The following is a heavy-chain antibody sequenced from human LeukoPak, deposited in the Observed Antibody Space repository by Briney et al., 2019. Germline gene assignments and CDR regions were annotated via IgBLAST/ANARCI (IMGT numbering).Heavy chain of an antibody. CDR1: GFTFSSYS. V-gene: IGHV3-48*04. CDR2: ISSSSSTI. D-gene: IGHD7-27*01. CDR3: ARDTGFNWGSHHFDY. Sequence: AGGSLRLSCAASGFTFSSYSMNWVRQAPWKGLEWVSYISSSSSTIYYADSVKGRFTISRDNAKNSLYLQMNSLRAEDTAVYYCARDTGFNWGSHHFDYWGQGTLVTVSS. J-gene: IGHJ4*02.